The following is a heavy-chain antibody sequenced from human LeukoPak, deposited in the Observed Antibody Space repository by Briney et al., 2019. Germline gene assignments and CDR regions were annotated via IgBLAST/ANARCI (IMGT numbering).Heavy chain of an antibody. V-gene: IGHV4-59*12. CDR3: ARDMVRGVILTDYFDY. J-gene: IGHJ4*02. Sequence: SETLSLTCTVSGGSISSYYWSWIRQPPGKGLEWIGYIYYSGSTYYNPSLKSRVTISVDTSKNQFSLKLSSVTAADTAVYYCARDMVRGVILTDYFDYWGQGTLATVSS. D-gene: IGHD3-10*01. CDR2: IYYSGST. CDR1: GGSISSYY.